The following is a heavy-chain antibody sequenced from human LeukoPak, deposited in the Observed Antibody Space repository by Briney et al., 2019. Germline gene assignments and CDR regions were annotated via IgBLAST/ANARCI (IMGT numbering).Heavy chain of an antibody. Sequence: ASVKVSCKASGYTFTSYYMHWVRQAPGQGLEWMGITNPSGGSTSYAQKFQGRVTMTRDTSTSTVYMELSSLRSEDTAVYYCARERFQLPPDYWGQGTLVTVSS. CDR2: TNPSGGST. D-gene: IGHD6-6*01. CDR1: GYTFTSYY. V-gene: IGHV1-46*01. J-gene: IGHJ4*02. CDR3: ARERFQLPPDY.